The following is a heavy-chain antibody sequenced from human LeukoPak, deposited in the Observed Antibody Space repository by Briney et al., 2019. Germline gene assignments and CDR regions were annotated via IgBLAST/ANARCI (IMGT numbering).Heavy chain of an antibody. D-gene: IGHD1-26*01. J-gene: IGHJ3*02. Sequence: SETLSLTCTVSGGSISSCYWSWIRQPAGKGLEWIGRIYTSGSTNYNPSLKSRVTMSVDTSKNQFSLKLSSVTAADTAVYCCARDSTVFLVGATIDAFDIWGQGTMVTVSS. CDR2: IYTSGST. CDR3: ARDSTVFLVGATIDAFDI. V-gene: IGHV4-4*07. CDR1: GGSISSCY.